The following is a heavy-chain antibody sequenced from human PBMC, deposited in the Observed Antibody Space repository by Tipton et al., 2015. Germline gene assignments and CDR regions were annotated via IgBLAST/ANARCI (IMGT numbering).Heavy chain of an antibody. V-gene: IGHV4-59*11. CDR2: THYTGSA. CDR3: ARAPSNPFAFDP. J-gene: IGHJ5*02. Sequence: GLVKPSETLSLMCAVAGDSISAHYWNWIRQSPGKALEWIGYTHYTGSAKYNPSLRSRVTISVDTSKKHFSLKLSSVTAADTAVYYCARAPSNPFAFDPWGQGTPVIVSS. D-gene: IGHD2/OR15-2a*01. CDR1: GDSISAHY.